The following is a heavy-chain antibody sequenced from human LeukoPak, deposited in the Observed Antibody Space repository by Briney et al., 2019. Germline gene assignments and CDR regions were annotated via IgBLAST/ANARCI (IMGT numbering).Heavy chain of an antibody. CDR1: GYTFTSYG. CDR3: ARDFHYDILTGYYKYYYYYMDV. Sequence: ASVKVSCKASGYTFTSYGISGVRQAPGQGLEWMGWISAYNGKTNYAQKLQGRVTMTTDTSTSTAYMELRSLRSDDTAVYYCARDFHYDILTGYYKYYYYYMDVRGKGTTVTVSS. CDR2: ISAYNGKT. J-gene: IGHJ6*03. D-gene: IGHD3-9*01. V-gene: IGHV1-18*01.